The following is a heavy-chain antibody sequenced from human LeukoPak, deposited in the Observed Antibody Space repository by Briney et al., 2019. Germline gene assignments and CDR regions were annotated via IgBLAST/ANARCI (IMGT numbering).Heavy chain of an antibody. CDR1: GGSISSGGYY. CDR3: ARNRYSNSWGYYFDY. V-gene: IGHV4-31*03. D-gene: IGHD6-6*01. CDR2: IHYSGST. Sequence: SQTLSLTCTVSGGSISSGGYYWSWIRQHAGKGLEWIGFIHYSGSTFFNPSLQSRVTMSVDTSKNQFSLKLSSVTAADTAVYYCARNRYSNSWGYYFDYWGQGTLVTVSS. J-gene: IGHJ4*02.